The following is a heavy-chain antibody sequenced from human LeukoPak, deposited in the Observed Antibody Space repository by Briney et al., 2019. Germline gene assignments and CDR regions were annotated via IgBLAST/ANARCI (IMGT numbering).Heavy chain of an antibody. V-gene: IGHV4-38-2*02. J-gene: IGHJ4*02. CDR3: TRDEDSRGYIDY. D-gene: IGHD3-22*01. Sequence: SETLSLTCTVSGYSIRSDYYWGWIRQSPGKGLEWIGNIYHSGRIFYNPSLKSRRTISVDTSKNQLSLKLTSVTAADTAVYYCTRDEDSRGYIDYWGQGTLVTV. CDR2: IYHSGRI. CDR1: GYSIRSDYY.